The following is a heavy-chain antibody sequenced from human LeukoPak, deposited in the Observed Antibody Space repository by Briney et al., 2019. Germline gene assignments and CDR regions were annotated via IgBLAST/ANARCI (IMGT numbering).Heavy chain of an antibody. Sequence: ASVKVSCKASGYTFTSYGISWVRQAPGQGLEWKGWISAYNGNTNYAQKLQGRVTMTTDTSTSTAYMELRSLRSDDTAVYYCARSNFGVVPIYSDYWGQGTLVTVSS. CDR3: ARSNFGVVPIYSDY. CDR2: ISAYNGNT. D-gene: IGHD3-3*01. CDR1: GYTFTSYG. J-gene: IGHJ4*02. V-gene: IGHV1-18*01.